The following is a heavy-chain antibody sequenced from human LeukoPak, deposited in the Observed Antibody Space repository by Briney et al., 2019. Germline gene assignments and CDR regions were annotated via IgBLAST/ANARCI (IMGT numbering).Heavy chain of an antibody. Sequence: PGRSLRVSCAASGFTFSSYGMHWVRQAPGKGLEWVAVISYDGSNKYYADSVKGRFTISRDNSKNTLYLQMNSLRAEDTAVYYCAKDGTRYWNDGFDYWGQGTLVTVSS. CDR3: AKDGTRYWNDGFDY. CDR2: ISYDGSNK. CDR1: GFTFSSYG. D-gene: IGHD1-1*01. V-gene: IGHV3-30*18. J-gene: IGHJ4*02.